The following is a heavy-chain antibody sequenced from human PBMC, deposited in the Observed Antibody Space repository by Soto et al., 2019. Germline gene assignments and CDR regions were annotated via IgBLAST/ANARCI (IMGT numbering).Heavy chain of an antibody. Sequence: ASVKVSCKASGYTFTSYGISWVRQAPGQGLEWMGWISAYNGNTNYAQKLQGRVTMTTDTSTSTAYMELRSLRSDDTAVYYCARDIPAWDDYYYYYGMDVWGQGTTVTVSS. CDR1: GYTFTSYG. V-gene: IGHV1-18*01. CDR3: ARDIPAWDDYYYYYGMDV. J-gene: IGHJ6*02. D-gene: IGHD2-21*01. CDR2: ISAYNGNT.